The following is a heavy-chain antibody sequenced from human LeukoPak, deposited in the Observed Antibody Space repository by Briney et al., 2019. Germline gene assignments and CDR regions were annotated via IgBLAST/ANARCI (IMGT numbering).Heavy chain of an antibody. Sequence: GRSLRLSCAASGFTFEDYAMHWVRQAPGKGLGWVSGISWNSGSIGYADSVKGRFTISRDNAKNSLYLQMNSLRAEDTALYYCAKDTVSSGVDYWGQGTLVTVSS. D-gene: IGHD6-25*01. CDR3: AKDTVSSGVDY. J-gene: IGHJ4*02. CDR1: GFTFEDYA. V-gene: IGHV3-9*01. CDR2: ISWNSGSI.